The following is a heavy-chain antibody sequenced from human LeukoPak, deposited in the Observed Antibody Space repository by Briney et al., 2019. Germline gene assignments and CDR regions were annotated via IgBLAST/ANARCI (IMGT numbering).Heavy chain of an antibody. J-gene: IGHJ6*02. V-gene: IGHV3-7*03. D-gene: IGHD3-16*01. CDR1: GYTFSSYW. CDR2: INHNGNVN. CDR3: ARGGGLDV. Sequence: GGSLRLSCAASGYTFSSYWINWARQAPGKGLEWVASINHNGNVNYYVDSVKGRFTISRDNAKNSLYLQMSNLRAEDTAVYFCARGGGLDVWGQGATVTVSS.